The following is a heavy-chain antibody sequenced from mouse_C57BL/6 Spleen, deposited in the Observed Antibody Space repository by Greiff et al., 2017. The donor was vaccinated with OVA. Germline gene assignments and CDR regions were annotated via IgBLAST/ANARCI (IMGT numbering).Heavy chain of an antibody. CDR2: IWWDDDK. CDR3: ARMNYYGSSRYWYFDV. Sequence: QVTLKVSGPGILQPSQTLSLTCSFSGFSLSTFGMGVGWIRQPSGKGLEWLAHIWWDDDKYYNPALKSRLTISKDTSKNQVFLKIANVDTADTATYYCARMNYYGSSRYWYFDVWGTGTTVTVSS. V-gene: IGHV8-8*01. J-gene: IGHJ1*03. CDR1: GFSLSTFGMG. D-gene: IGHD1-1*01.